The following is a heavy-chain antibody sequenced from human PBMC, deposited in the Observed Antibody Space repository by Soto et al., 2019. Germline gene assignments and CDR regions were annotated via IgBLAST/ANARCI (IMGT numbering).Heavy chain of an antibody. J-gene: IGHJ5*02. V-gene: IGHV4-30-4*01. CDR1: GGSISSGDYY. D-gene: IGHD2-2*02. CDR3: AREAGVLYPFDP. Sequence: QVQLQESGPGLVKPSQTLSLTCTVSGGSISSGDYYWSWIRQPPGKGLEWIGYIYYSGSTNYNPSLKSRVTISVDTSKNQFSLRLSSVFAAYTAMYYCAREAGVLYPFDPWGQGTLVTVSS. CDR2: IYYSGST.